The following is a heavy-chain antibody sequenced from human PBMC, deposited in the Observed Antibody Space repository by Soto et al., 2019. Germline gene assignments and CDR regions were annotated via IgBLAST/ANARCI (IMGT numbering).Heavy chain of an antibody. J-gene: IGHJ4*02. CDR3: ARAWLQFTFDY. Sequence: SETLSLTCAVSNFSLSKEYYWGWIRQPPGKGLEWIGSIHQSGSPYYNPSLKSRVTISVDTSKNQFSLKLSTVTAADTAVYYCARAWLQFTFDYWGQGTLVTVSS. CDR1: NFSLSKEYY. D-gene: IGHD5-12*01. CDR2: IHQSGSP. V-gene: IGHV4-38-2*01.